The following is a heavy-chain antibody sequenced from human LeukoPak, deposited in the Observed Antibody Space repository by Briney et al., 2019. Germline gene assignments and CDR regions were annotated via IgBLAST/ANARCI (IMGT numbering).Heavy chain of an antibody. D-gene: IGHD2-2*01. Sequence: SETLSLTCAVYGGSSSGYYWSWIRQPPGKGLEWIGEINHSGSTNYNPSLRSRVTISVDTSKNQFSLKLSSVTAADAAVYYCARGPVCSSTSCLFDYWGQGTLVTVSS. CDR3: ARGPVCSSTSCLFDY. V-gene: IGHV4-34*01. J-gene: IGHJ4*02. CDR1: GGSSSGYY. CDR2: INHSGST.